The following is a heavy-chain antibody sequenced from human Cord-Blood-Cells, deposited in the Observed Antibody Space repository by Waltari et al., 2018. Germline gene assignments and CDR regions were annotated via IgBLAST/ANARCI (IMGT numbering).Heavy chain of an antibody. V-gene: IGHV1-24*01. J-gene: IGHJ2*01. CDR3: ATGNNWNYWYFDL. D-gene: IGHD1-20*01. CDR1: GYPLTYFS. Sequence: QVQLVQSGAEAKKPGASAKVTCKVSGYPLTYFSITWVRQAPGKGLEWMGGFDPEDGETIYAQKFQGRVTMTEDTSTDTAYMELSSLRSEDTAVYYCATGNNWNYWYFDLWGRGTLVTVSS. CDR2: FDPEDGET.